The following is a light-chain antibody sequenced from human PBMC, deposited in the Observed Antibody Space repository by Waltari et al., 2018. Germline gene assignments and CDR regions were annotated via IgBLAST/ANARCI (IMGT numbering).Light chain of an antibody. Sequence: QSVLTQPPSVSGAPGQRVTISCTGSSSNIGEGYDGHWYQHLPGTAPKLLIYDNTNRPSGVPDRFSASKSGTSASLAITGLQAEDEAEYYCQSYDSSLSGSGVFGGGTKLTVL. CDR1: SSNIGEGYD. CDR3: QSYDSSLSGSGV. J-gene: IGLJ3*02. V-gene: IGLV1-40*01. CDR2: DNT.